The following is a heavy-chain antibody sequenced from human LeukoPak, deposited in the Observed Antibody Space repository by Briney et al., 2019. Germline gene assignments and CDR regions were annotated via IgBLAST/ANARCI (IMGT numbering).Heavy chain of an antibody. CDR1: GGSFSGYY. J-gene: IGHJ6*02. Sequence: SETLSLTCAVYGGSFSGYYWNWIRQPPGKGLEWIGEINHSGSTNYNPSLKSRVTISVDTSKNQFSLKLSSVTAADTAVYYCASGYNQWPPKPYYYGMDVWGQGTTATVSS. CDR2: INHSGST. CDR3: ASGYNQWPPKPYYYGMDV. V-gene: IGHV4-34*01. D-gene: IGHD6-19*01.